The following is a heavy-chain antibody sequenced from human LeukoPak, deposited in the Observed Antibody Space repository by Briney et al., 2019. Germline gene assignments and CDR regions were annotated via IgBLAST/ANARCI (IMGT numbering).Heavy chain of an antibody. CDR2: IRDDRINK. Sequence: GGSLRLSCAASGFTFSSYGMHWVRQAPGKGLEWVAFIRDDRINKFYADSVKGRFTISGDNSKNTLYLQIDSLRAEDTAVYYCAKDKGNYRGFDYWGQGTLVTVSS. D-gene: IGHD4-11*01. CDR1: GFTFSSYG. CDR3: AKDKGNYRGFDY. V-gene: IGHV3-30*02. J-gene: IGHJ4*02.